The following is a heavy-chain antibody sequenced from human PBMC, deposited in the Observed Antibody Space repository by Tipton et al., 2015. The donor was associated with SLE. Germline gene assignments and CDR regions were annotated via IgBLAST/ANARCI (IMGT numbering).Heavy chain of an antibody. J-gene: IGHJ3*02. D-gene: IGHD3-10*01. CDR3: ARLIWFGELGAFDI. CDR2: MYYSGST. CDR1: GGSISSSRYY. V-gene: IGHV4-39*07. Sequence: TLSLTCTVSGGSISSSRYYWGWIRQPPGKGPEWIGSMYYSGSTYYNPSLKSRVTISVDMSKNQFSLKLSSVTAADTAVYYCARLIWFGELGAFDIWGQGTMVTVSS.